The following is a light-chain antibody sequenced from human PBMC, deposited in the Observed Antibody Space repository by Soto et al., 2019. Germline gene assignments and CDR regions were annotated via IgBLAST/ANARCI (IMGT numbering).Light chain of an antibody. J-gene: IGKJ2*01. Sequence: DIEMTQSPSSLSASVGDRVTIACRASQSIDTYLHWYQQKPGEAPRLLIYAASSLQTGVPSRFSGSGSGADFTLTISPLQPEDYATYYCQQSYTSPRTFGQGTKVEIK. CDR3: QQSYTSPRT. CDR1: QSIDTY. V-gene: IGKV1-39*01. CDR2: AAS.